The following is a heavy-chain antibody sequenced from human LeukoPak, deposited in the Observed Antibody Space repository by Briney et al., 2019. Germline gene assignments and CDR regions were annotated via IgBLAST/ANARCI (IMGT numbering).Heavy chain of an antibody. V-gene: IGHV3-15*01. D-gene: IGHD2-15*01. CDR2: IKSKTDGGTT. J-gene: IGHJ6*02. Sequence: GGSLRLSCAASGFTFSNAWMSWLRQAPGKGLEWVGRIKSKTDGGTTDYAAPVKGRFTISRDDSKNTLYLQMNSLKTEDTAVYYCTTGALDCSGGSCYLSYYYYYYGMDVWGQGTTVTVSS. CDR3: TTGALDCSGGSCYLSYYYYYYGMDV. CDR1: GFTFSNAW.